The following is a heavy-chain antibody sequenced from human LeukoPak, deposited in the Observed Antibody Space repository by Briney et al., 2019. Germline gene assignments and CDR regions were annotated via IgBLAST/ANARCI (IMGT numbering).Heavy chain of an antibody. Sequence: ASVKVSYKASGYTFTGYYMLWVRQAPGHGLEWMGWINPNSGGTNYAQKLQGRVTMTRDTSISPAYMEMSRLRSDDPALCFCARTAAARGDMDVWGKGTTVTVSS. J-gene: IGHJ6*03. D-gene: IGHD6-13*01. CDR2: INPNSGGT. V-gene: IGHV1-2*02. CDR1: GYTFTGYY. CDR3: ARTAAARGDMDV.